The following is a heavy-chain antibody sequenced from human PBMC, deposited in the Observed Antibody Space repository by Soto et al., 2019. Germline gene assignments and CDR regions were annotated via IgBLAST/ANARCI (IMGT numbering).Heavy chain of an antibody. D-gene: IGHD3-3*01. V-gene: IGHV4-61*01. J-gene: IGHJ6*02. Sequence: SETLSLTCNVSGGSVDSAHHFWSWLRLAPGKRLEWIGYVYHIATTQYSPSLRSRATISADTSKNQFSLMLRSVAAADTALYYCAREGQMPQHFGMDVWGQGIQVTVSS. CDR3: AREGQMPQHFGMDV. CDR2: VYHIATT. CDR1: GGSVDSAHHF.